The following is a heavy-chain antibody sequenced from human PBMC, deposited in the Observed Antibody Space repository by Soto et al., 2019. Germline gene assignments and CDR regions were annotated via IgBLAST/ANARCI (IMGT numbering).Heavy chain of an antibody. CDR1: GFTFSSYG. J-gene: IGHJ4*02. V-gene: IGHV3-33*01. CDR3: VREEEGWTYGSGSYYLHY. Sequence: QVQLVESGGGVVQPGRSLRLSCAASGFTFSSYGMHWVRQAPGKGLEWVAVIWYDGSNKYYADSVKGRFTISRDNSKNTLYLQMNSLRAEDTAVYYCVREEEGWTYGSGSYYLHYWGQGTLVTVSS. CDR2: IWYDGSNK. D-gene: IGHD3-10*01.